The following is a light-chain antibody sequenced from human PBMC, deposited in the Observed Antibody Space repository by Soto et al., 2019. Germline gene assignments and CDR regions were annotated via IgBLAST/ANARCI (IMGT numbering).Light chain of an antibody. J-gene: IGLJ1*01. CDR1: SSDGGCYNY. V-gene: IGLV2-11*01. Sequence: QSVLTQPRSVSGSPGQSVTISCTGTSSDGGCYNYVSWYQQHPGKSPRCLIYGVRTRTSGAPERFSGSKAGNTACLSISGLQGEDEADYLCWSYAGSHADVFGTGTKVTVL. CDR2: GVR. CDR3: WSYAGSHADV.